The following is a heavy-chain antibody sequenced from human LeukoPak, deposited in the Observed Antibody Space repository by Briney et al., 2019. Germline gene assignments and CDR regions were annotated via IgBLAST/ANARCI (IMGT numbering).Heavy chain of an antibody. CDR2: IYSGGST. J-gene: IGHJ4*02. V-gene: IGHV3-66*01. D-gene: IGHD6-19*01. CDR1: GFTVTTNS. CDR3: ARDPGGWGNFYY. Sequence: GGSLRLSCAVSGFTVTTNSMSWVRQAPGEGMEWVSAIYSGGSTYYADSVKGGFTISRDYSKNTLYLQMNSMSDEDTAVYYSARDPGGWGNFYYWGQGTLVTVSS.